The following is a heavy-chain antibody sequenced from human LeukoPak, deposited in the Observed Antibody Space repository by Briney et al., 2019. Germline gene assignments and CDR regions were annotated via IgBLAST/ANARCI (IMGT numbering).Heavy chain of an antibody. V-gene: IGHV3-23*01. J-gene: IGHJ4*02. D-gene: IGHD2-21*02. CDR1: GFSFSSYA. CDR3: ARDRLNRAYCGNDCYSAAFDY. CDR2: INGRGDST. Sequence: PGGSLRLSCAASGFSFSSYAMSWVRQAPGKGLEWVSGINGRGDSTVYADSVKGRFTISRDNSKNTLYLQMNSLRPEDTAVYYCARDRLNRAYCGNDCYSAAFDYWGQGTLVTVSS.